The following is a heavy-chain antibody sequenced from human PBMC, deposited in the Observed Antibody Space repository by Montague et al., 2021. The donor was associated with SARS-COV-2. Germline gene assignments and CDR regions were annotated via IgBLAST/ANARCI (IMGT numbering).Heavy chain of an antibody. V-gene: IGHV4-39*01. CDR2: IYYSGST. J-gene: IGHJ4*02. Sequence: SETLSLTCTVSGGSISGSNYYWAWIRQPPEKGLEWIGSIYYSGSTYDNPSLKSRVSISVDTSKNQFSLKLNSVTAADTAVYYCARLLLELPGDYWGQGTLVTVSS. D-gene: IGHD1-7*01. CDR3: ARLLLELPGDY. CDR1: GGSISGSNYY.